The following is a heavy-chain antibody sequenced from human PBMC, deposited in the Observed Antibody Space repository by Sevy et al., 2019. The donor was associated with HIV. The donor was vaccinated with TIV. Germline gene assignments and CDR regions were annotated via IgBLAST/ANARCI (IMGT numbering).Heavy chain of an antibody. CDR2: IKSKPDGGTT. V-gene: IGHV3-15*01. D-gene: IGHD2-21*02. CDR3: RTDPFYVTPVTGGMGV. Sequence: GGSLRLSCAASGFTFSHAWMSWVRQAPGKGLEWVGRIKSKPDGGTTDYAAPVKGRFTISRDDSKNTLVLQMNSLKTGETAGFYCRTDPFYVTPVTGGMGVWGQGTTGTGSS. J-gene: IGHJ6*01. CDR1: GFTFSHAW.